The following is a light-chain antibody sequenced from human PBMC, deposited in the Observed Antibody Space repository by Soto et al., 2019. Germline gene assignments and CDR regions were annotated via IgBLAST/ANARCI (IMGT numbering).Light chain of an antibody. CDR1: SSDVGGYNY. J-gene: IGLJ1*01. CDR3: SSYTSSSTYV. V-gene: IGLV2-14*01. Sequence: QSVLTQPVSVSGSPGQSITISCTGTSSDVGGYNYVSWYQQHPGKAPKLMIYEVSNRPSGVSNRFSGSKSGNTASLTISGLQAEDEADYYCSSYTSSSTYVFGTVTKVTVL. CDR2: EVS.